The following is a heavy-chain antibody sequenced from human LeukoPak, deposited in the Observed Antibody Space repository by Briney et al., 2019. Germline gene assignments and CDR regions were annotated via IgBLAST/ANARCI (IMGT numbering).Heavy chain of an antibody. CDR2: ISGGGGST. CDR1: GFTFTSYS. V-gene: IGHV3-23*01. Sequence: GGSLSLSCAASGFTFTSYSMNWVRQAPGKGLEWVSTISGGGGSTYYADSVKGRFTISRDKTKNTLYLQMNSLRAEDTAVYYCAKSAYYDASGYYREYYFDYWGQGTLVTVSS. J-gene: IGHJ4*02. CDR3: AKSAYYDASGYYREYYFDY. D-gene: IGHD3-22*01.